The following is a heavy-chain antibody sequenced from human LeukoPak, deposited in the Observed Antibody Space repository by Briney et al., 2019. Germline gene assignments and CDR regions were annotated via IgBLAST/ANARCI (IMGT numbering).Heavy chain of an antibody. CDR1: GYTFTGYY. CDR3: ARGVRGVIQDYYYYMDV. J-gene: IGHJ6*03. D-gene: IGHD3-10*01. Sequence: ASVKVSCKASGYTFTGYYMHWVRQAPGQGLEWMGWINPNSGGTNYAQKFQGRVTMTRDTSISTAYMELSRLRSDDTAVYYCARGVRGVIQDYYYYMDVWGRGTTVTVSS. CDR2: INPNSGGT. V-gene: IGHV1-2*02.